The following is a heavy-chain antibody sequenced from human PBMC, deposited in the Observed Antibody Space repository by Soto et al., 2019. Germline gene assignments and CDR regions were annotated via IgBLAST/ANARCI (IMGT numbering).Heavy chain of an antibody. CDR1: GYTFTSYG. J-gene: IGHJ5*02. Sequence: ASVKVSCKASGYTFTSYGISWVRQAPGQGLEWMGWISAYSGNTNYAQELQGRVTMTTDTSTSTAYMELRSLRSDDTAVYYCARDLTLVGSDGWFDPWGQGTLVTVSS. V-gene: IGHV1-18*01. CDR2: ISAYSGNT. D-gene: IGHD2-21*02. CDR3: ARDLTLVGSDGWFDP.